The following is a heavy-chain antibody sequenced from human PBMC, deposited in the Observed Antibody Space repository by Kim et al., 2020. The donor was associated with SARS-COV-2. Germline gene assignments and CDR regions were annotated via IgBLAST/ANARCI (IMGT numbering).Heavy chain of an antibody. V-gene: IGHV5-51*01. CDR3: ARLLSSGSYYISGWVAP. Sequence: GESLKISCKGSGYSFTSYWIGWVRQMPGKGLEWMGIIYPGDSDTRYSPSFQGQVTIPADKSISTAYLQWSSLKASDTAMYYCARLLSSGSYYISGWVAPWGQGPLVTVSS. D-gene: IGHD3-10*01. CDR1: GYSFTSYW. J-gene: IGHJ5*02. CDR2: IYPGDSDT.